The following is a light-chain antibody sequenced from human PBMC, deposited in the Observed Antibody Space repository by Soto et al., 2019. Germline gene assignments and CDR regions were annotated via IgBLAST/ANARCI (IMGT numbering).Light chain of an antibody. CDR2: AAS. V-gene: IGKV1-39*01. CDR1: QSISSY. CDR3: QQSYSTPMYT. Sequence: DIPMTQSPSSLSASVGDRVTITCRASQSISSYLNWYQQKPGKAPKLLIYAASSLQSGVPSRFSGSGSGTDFNLTISSLQPEDFATYYCQQSYSTPMYTFGQGTKLEIK. J-gene: IGKJ2*01.